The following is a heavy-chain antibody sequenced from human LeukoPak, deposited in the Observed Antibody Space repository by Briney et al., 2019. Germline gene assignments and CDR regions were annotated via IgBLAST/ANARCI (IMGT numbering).Heavy chain of an antibody. D-gene: IGHD4-17*01. CDR2: ISSSGSTI. Sequence: GGSLRLSCAASGFTFSSYEMNWVRHAPGKGLEWVSYISSSGSTIYYADSVKGRFTISRDNAKNSLYLQMNSLRAEDTAVYYCARDYGDYGNDYWGQGTLVTVSS. J-gene: IGHJ4*02. V-gene: IGHV3-48*03. CDR1: GFTFSSYE. CDR3: ARDYGDYGNDY.